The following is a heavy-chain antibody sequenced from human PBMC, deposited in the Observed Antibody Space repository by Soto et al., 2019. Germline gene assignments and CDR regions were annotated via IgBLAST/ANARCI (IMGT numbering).Heavy chain of an antibody. J-gene: IGHJ4*02. CDR3: ARGLRSVLDY. Sequence: LRLSCVASGFTFRNFGMHWVRQAPGKGLEWVAVISNDENIKQYADSVRGRFAIARDNSKNTLYLQVTSLRAEDTAIYYCARGLRSVLDYWGQGALVTVSS. CDR2: ISNDENIK. D-gene: IGHD6-6*01. CDR1: GFTFRNFG. V-gene: IGHV3-33*01.